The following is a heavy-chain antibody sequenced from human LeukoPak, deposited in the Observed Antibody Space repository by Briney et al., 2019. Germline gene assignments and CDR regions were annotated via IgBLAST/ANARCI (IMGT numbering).Heavy chain of an antibody. V-gene: IGHV3-30*04. D-gene: IGHD3-22*01. Sequence: GGSLRLSCAASGFTFSSYAMHWVRQAPGKGLEWVAVISYDGSNKYYADSVKGRFTISRDNSKNTLYLQMNSLRAEDTAVYYCAKDRGYYTDYWGQGTLVTVSS. CDR1: GFTFSSYA. CDR2: ISYDGSNK. J-gene: IGHJ4*02. CDR3: AKDRGYYTDY.